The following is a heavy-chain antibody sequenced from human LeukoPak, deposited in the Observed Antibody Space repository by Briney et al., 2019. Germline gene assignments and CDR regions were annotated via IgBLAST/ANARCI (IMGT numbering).Heavy chain of an antibody. D-gene: IGHD6-13*01. J-gene: IGHJ4*02. CDR1: GFTFSTYW. Sequence: GGSLRLSCAASGFTFSTYWMSWVRQAPGKGLEWVANIKQDGSEKYYVDSVKGRFTISRDNAKNSLYLQMNSPRAEDTAMYYCARDSAGNDYWGQGTLVTVSS. V-gene: IGHV3-7*01. CDR3: ARDSAGNDY. CDR2: IKQDGSEK.